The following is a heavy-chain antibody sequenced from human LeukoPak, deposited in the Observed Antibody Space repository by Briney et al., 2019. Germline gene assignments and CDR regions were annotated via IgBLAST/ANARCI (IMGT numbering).Heavy chain of an antibody. V-gene: IGHV1-2*02. CDR2: VNPKNGGS. CDR1: GYTFTGYY. Sequence: ASVKVSCKASGYTFTGYYMHWVRQAPGQGLEWVGWVNPKNGGSNYAQKFQGRVTMTRDRSISTAYMELSRLTSDDTAVYYCARASFWESPINWFAPWGQGTLVTVSS. J-gene: IGHJ5*02. CDR3: ARASFWESPINWFAP. D-gene: IGHD3-16*01.